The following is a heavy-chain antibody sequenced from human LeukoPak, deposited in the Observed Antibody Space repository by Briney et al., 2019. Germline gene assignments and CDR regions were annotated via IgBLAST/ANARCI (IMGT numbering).Heavy chain of an antibody. Sequence: SETLSLTCTVSGGSVSTYYWSWIRQPPGKGLDWIGSFYYTGSTNYNPSLRSRVTISLDTSKNQISLRLSSVTAADTAVYYCARGGNALDYWGQGTLVTVSS. CDR2: FYYTGST. V-gene: IGHV4-59*02. CDR3: ARGGNALDY. CDR1: GGSVSTYY. D-gene: IGHD4-23*01. J-gene: IGHJ4*02.